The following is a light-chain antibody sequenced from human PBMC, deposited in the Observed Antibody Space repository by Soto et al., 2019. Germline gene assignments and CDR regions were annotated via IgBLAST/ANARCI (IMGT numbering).Light chain of an antibody. Sequence: IQMTQSPSSLSASVGDRVTITCRASQGNSSDLDWYQQKPGKAPKLLIYAASGLQGGVPSRFSGSGSGTDFTLTISSLQPEDFATYYCQQGYGTPWTFGQGTKVEIK. CDR1: QGNSSD. CDR2: AAS. CDR3: QQGYGTPWT. J-gene: IGKJ1*01. V-gene: IGKV1-39*01.